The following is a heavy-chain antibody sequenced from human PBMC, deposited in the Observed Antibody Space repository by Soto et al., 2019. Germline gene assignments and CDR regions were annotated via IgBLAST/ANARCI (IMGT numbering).Heavy chain of an antibody. V-gene: IGHV1-69*13. CDR3: ARDQYYDILTGYYVYWYFDL. D-gene: IGHD3-9*01. J-gene: IGHJ2*01. CDR2: IIPIFGTA. CDR1: GGTFSSYA. Sequence: GASVKVSCKASGGTFSSYAISWVRQAPGQGLEWMGGIIPIFGTANYAQKFQGRVTITADESTSTAYMELSSLRSEDTAVYYCARDQYYDILTGYYVYWYFDLWGRGTLVTVSS.